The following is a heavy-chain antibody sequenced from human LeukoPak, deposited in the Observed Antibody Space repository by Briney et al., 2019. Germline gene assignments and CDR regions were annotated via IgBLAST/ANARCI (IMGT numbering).Heavy chain of an antibody. V-gene: IGHV3-21*01. CDR2: VSSSSSYI. CDR3: ARQATHFDWLLLSSYYYYYYMDV. Sequence: PGGSLRLSCAASGFTFNSYSMIWVRQAPGKGLEWVSSVSSSSSYIYYADSVKGRFTISRDNAKNSLYLQMNSLRAEDTAVYYRARQATHFDWLLLSSYYYYYYMDVWGKGTTVTISS. J-gene: IGHJ6*03. D-gene: IGHD3-9*01. CDR1: GFTFNSYS.